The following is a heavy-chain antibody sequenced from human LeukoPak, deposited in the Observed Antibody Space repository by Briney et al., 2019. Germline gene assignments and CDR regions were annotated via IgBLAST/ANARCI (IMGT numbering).Heavy chain of an antibody. J-gene: IGHJ4*01. CDR3: ARDGDNLGY. D-gene: IGHD4/OR15-4a*01. CDR2: IYHSGST. Sequence: SETLSLTCTVSGYSISSGYYWGWIRQPPGKGLEWIGSIYHSGSTYYNPSLKSRVTISVDTSKNQFSLKLSSVTAADTAVYYCARDGDNLGYWGHGTLVTVSS. V-gene: IGHV4-38-2*02. CDR1: GYSISSGYY.